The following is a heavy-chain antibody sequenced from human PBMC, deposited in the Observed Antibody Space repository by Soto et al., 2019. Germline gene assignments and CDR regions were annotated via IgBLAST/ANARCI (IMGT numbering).Heavy chain of an antibody. Sequence: SETLSLTCAVSGGSISSGGYSWSWIRQPPGKGLEWIGYIYHSGSTYYNPSLKSRVTISVDRSKNQFSLKLSSVIAADTAVYYSASGRTTALDYWGQGTLVTVSS. V-gene: IGHV4-30-2*01. J-gene: IGHJ4*02. CDR1: GGSISSGGYS. D-gene: IGHD4-17*01. CDR3: ASGRTTALDY. CDR2: IYHSGST.